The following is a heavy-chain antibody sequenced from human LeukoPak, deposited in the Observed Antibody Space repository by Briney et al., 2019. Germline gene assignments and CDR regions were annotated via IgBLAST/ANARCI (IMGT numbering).Heavy chain of an antibody. CDR1: GGSISSGGYY. CDR3: ARGAPARGNYFDY. J-gene: IGHJ4*02. D-gene: IGHD6-6*01. Sequence: SETLSLTCTVSGGSISSGGYYWSWIRQPPGKGLEWIGYIYHSGSTYYNPSLKSRVTISVDRSKNQFSLKLSSVTAADTAVYYCARGAPARGNYFDYWGQGTLVTVSS. CDR2: IYHSGST. V-gene: IGHV4-30-2*01.